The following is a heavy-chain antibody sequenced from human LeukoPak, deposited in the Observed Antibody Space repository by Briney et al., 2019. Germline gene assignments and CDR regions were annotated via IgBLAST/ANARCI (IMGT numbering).Heavy chain of an antibody. CDR2: ISYDGSNK. CDR3: SVGVYYYYGMDV. CDR1: GFTFSSYG. V-gene: IGHV3-30*03. D-gene: IGHD3-10*01. J-gene: IGHJ6*02. Sequence: GGSLRLSCAASGFTFSSYGMHWVRQVPGKGLEWVAVISYDGSNKYYADSVKGRFTISRDNSKNTLYLQMNSLRAEDTAVYYCSVGVYYYYGMDVWGQGTTVTVSS.